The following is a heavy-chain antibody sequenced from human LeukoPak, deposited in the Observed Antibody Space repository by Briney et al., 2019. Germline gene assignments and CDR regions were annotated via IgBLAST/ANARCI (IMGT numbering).Heavy chain of an antibody. J-gene: IGHJ4*02. D-gene: IGHD1-26*01. CDR3: ARGVSRSSPYFDY. CDR1: GFTFSSYS. CDR2: ISSSSSTI. V-gene: IGHV3-48*04. Sequence: GSLRLSCAASGFTFSSYSMNWVRQAPGKGLEWVSYISSSSSTIYYADSVKGRFTISRDNAKNSLYLQMNSLRAEDSAVYYCARGVSRSSPYFDYWGQGTLVTVSS.